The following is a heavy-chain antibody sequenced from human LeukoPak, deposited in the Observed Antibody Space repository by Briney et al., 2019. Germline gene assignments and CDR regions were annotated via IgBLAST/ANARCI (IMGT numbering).Heavy chain of an antibody. Sequence: PGRSLRLSCAASGFTFSNYVLGWVRQAPGKGLQWVSAISGSGGSTYYADSVKGRFTISRDNSGNTLYLQMNSLRAEDTAIYYCKMGDGSPPLGQWGQGTLVTVSS. CDR1: GFTFSNYV. D-gene: IGHD5-24*01. CDR2: ISGSGGST. V-gene: IGHV3-23*01. CDR3: KMGDGSPPLGQ. J-gene: IGHJ4*02.